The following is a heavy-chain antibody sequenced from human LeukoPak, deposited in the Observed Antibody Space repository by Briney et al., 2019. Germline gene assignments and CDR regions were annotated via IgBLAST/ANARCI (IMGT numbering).Heavy chain of an antibody. Sequence: GGSLTLSCAASEFTFSSYWMSWVRQAPGKGLEWVTNIKQDGSEEYYVDSVKGRFTISRDNAKNSLYLQMNSLRAEDTAVYYCARPLYSSSRGHVGFDYWGQGTLVTVSS. CDR2: IKQDGSEE. CDR1: EFTFSSYW. V-gene: IGHV3-7*01. D-gene: IGHD3-10*01. J-gene: IGHJ4*02. CDR3: ARPLYSSSRGHVGFDY.